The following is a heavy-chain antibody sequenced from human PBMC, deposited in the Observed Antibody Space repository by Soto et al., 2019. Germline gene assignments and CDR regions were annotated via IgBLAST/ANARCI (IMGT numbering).Heavy chain of an antibody. CDR3: AKFIRDTGTSSDN. Sequence: PGGSLRLCCAASGFTFSSYSMSWVRQAPGKGLEWVSAISDDGSSTYYADSVKGRFTISRDNSKNTLYVQMNSLRPEDTAVYYGAKFIRDTGTSSDNWGQGTQVPVSS. D-gene: IGHD7-27*01. CDR1: GFTFSSYS. J-gene: IGHJ4*02. V-gene: IGHV3-23*01. CDR2: ISDDGSST.